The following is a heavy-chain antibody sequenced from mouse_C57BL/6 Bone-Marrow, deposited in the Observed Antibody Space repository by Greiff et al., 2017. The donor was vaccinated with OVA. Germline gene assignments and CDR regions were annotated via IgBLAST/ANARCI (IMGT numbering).Heavy chain of an antibody. CDR1: GYTFTDYY. D-gene: IGHD3-3*01. Sequence: EVQLQQSGPVLVKPGASVKMSCKASGYTFTDYYMNWVKQSHGKSLEWIGVINPYNGGTSYNQKFKGKATLTVDKSSSTAYMELNSLTSEDSAVYYCARRALYAMDYWGQGTSVTVSS. CDR2: INPYNGGT. CDR3: ARRALYAMDY. J-gene: IGHJ4*01. V-gene: IGHV1-19*01.